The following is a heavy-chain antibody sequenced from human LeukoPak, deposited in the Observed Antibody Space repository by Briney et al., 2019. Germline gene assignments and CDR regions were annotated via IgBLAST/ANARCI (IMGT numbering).Heavy chain of an antibody. J-gene: IGHJ3*02. V-gene: IGHV3-20*01. Sequence: GGSLRLSCAASGFTFDDYGMSWVRQAPGKGLEWVSGINWNGGSTGYADSVKGRFTISRDNAKNSLYLQMNSLRAEDTALYHCARRGYGAYRQSDAFDIWGQGTMVTVSS. CDR2: INWNGGST. D-gene: IGHD4-17*01. CDR3: ARRGYGAYRQSDAFDI. CDR1: GFTFDDYG.